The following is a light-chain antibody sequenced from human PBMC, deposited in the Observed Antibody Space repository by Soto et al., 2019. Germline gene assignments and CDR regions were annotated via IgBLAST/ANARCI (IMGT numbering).Light chain of an antibody. Sequence: DIHMTQSPATLSLSTGDRATITCRASQTIKSWLSWYQQRPGKAPKLLIYEASTLESGVPSRFSGSGSGTEFTLTISSLQPEDFAAYYCQHYDSYSDAFGQGTQLEI. V-gene: IGKV1-5*03. J-gene: IGKJ5*01. CDR1: QTIKSW. CDR2: EAS. CDR3: QHYDSYSDA.